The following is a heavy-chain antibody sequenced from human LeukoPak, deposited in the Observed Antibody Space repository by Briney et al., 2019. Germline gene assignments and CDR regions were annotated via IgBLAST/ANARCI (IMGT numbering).Heavy chain of an antibody. J-gene: IGHJ4*02. CDR2: ISSSSSFT. D-gene: IGHD3-10*01. CDR3: ARALYGSGSYSTY. V-gene: IGHV3-11*05. CDR1: GFTFSDFF. Sequence: GGSLRLSCAASGFTFSDFFMTWIRQAPGKGLEWVSYISSSSSFTAYADPVKGRFTISRDNTKNSLYLQMNSLRAEDTAVYYCARALYGSGSYSTYWGQGTLVTVSS.